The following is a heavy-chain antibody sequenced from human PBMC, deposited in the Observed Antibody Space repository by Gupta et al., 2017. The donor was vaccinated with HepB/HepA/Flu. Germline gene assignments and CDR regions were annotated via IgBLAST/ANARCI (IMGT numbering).Heavy chain of an antibody. CDR3: ARKVYSSAWYVD. Sequence: QVQLQESGPGLVKPSETLSLTCTVSGDSMNSDFWSWIRQPPGKGLEDIGYISYSGGTHYNPSLRSRFTISLDTSKHQVSLKLTSVTTADTAVYYCARKVYSSAWYVDWGQGTRVTVSS. CDR2: ISYSGGT. CDR1: GDSMNSDF. J-gene: IGHJ4*02. V-gene: IGHV4-59*01. D-gene: IGHD6-19*01.